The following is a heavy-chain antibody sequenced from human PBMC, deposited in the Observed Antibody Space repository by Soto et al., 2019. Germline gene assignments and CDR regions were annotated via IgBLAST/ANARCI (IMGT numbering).Heavy chain of an antibody. V-gene: IGHV2-5*02. Sequence: QITLKESGPTLVKPTQTLTLTCTFSGFSLSTSGVGVGWIRQPPGKALEWLALIYWDDDKRYSPSLKSRLTISKDTSKNQVVLTMTNMDPVDTATYYCAHTGSVTTWIWCDPWGQGTLVTVSS. J-gene: IGHJ5*02. CDR1: GFSLSTSGVG. D-gene: IGHD4-17*01. CDR2: IYWDDDK. CDR3: AHTGSVTTWIWCDP.